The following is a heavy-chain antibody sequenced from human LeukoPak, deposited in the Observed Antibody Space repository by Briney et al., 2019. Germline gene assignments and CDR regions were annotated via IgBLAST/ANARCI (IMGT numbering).Heavy chain of an antibody. CDR3: ARALSYDFWSGYYVDY. CDR2: MNPNSGNT. J-gene: IGHJ4*02. Sequence: GASVKVSCKASGYTFTSYGISWVRQAPGQGLEWMGWMNPNSGNTGYAQKFQGRVTMTRNTSISTAYMELSSLRSEDTAVYYCARALSYDFWSGYYVDYWGQGTLVTVSS. V-gene: IGHV1-8*02. CDR1: GYTFTSYG. D-gene: IGHD3-3*01.